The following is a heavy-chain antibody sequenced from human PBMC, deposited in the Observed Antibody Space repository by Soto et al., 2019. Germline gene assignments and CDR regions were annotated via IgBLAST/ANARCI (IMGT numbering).Heavy chain of an antibody. J-gene: IGHJ6*03. CDR2: ISSSSRYI. CDR3: ARARRPCYYYYMDV. V-gene: IGHV3-21*01. Sequence: EVQLVGSGGGLVKRGGSLRLSCAASGFTFSSYSMNWIRQAPGKGLEWVSSISSSSRYIYYADSVKGRITISRDNSKNSLYRQMNSLIAEDTAVYYCARARRPCYYYYMDVWGKGTTVTVSS. CDR1: GFTFSSYS.